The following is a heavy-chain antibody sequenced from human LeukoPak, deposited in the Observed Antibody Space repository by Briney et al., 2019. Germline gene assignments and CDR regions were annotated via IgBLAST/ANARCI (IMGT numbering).Heavy chain of an antibody. Sequence: ASVKVSCKASGYTFTSYGISWVRQAPGQGLEWMGWISAYNGNTNYAQKLQGRVTMTTDTPTSTAYMELRSLRSDDTAVYYCARDRGYCSSTSCYLFAFDIWGQGTMVTVSS. J-gene: IGHJ3*02. CDR3: ARDRGYCSSTSCYLFAFDI. D-gene: IGHD2-2*01. CDR1: GYTFTSYG. CDR2: ISAYNGNT. V-gene: IGHV1-18*01.